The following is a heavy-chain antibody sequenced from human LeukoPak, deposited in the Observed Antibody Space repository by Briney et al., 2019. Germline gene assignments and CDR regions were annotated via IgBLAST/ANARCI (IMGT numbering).Heavy chain of an antibody. CDR2: IYYSGST. CDR3: ARGTGSRTFDY. D-gene: IGHD3-10*01. J-gene: IGHJ4*02. Sequence: SQTLSLTCTVSGGSISRGGYYWSWIRQHPGKGLEWIGYIYYSGSTYYNPSLKSRVTISVDTSKNQFSLKLSSVTAADTAVYYCARGTGSRTFDYWGQGTLVTVSS. CDR1: GGSISRGGYY. V-gene: IGHV4-31*03.